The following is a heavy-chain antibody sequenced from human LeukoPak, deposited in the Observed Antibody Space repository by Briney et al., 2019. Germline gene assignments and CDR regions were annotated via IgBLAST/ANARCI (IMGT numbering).Heavy chain of an antibody. V-gene: IGHV3-30*04. Sequence: GRSLRLSCADSGLTFRNYAMHWVRQAPGKGLEWVAVLAHDGGDRYFADSVKGRFTISRDNSKNTLYLQMSSLRAEDTALYYCARGTPAVAGIDYWGQGTLVTVSS. CDR1: GLTFRNYA. D-gene: IGHD6-19*01. CDR3: ARGTPAVAGIDY. J-gene: IGHJ4*02. CDR2: LAHDGGDR.